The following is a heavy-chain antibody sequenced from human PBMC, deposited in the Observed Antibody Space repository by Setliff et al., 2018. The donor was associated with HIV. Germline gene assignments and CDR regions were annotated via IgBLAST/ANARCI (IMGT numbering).Heavy chain of an antibody. CDR1: GFRFRSYW. D-gene: IGHD1-26*01. V-gene: IGHV3-7*01. CDR2: VKQDGTET. Sequence: PGGSLRLSCAASGFRFRSYWMSWVRQAPGKGLESVANVKQDGTETLYVDSVKGRFTISRDNANNLVYLQMNSLRVEDTAVYFCARWGSGSYERVFDYWGQGTLVTVSS. J-gene: IGHJ4*02. CDR3: ARWGSGSYERVFDY.